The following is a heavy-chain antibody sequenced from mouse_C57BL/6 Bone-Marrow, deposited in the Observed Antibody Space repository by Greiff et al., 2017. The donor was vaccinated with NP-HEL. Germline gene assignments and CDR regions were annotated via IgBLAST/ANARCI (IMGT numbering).Heavy chain of an antibody. J-gene: IGHJ4*01. V-gene: IGHV2-2*01. CDR1: GFSLTSYG. CDR2: IWSGGST. Sequence: VQLVESGPGLVQPSQSLSITCTVSGFSLTSYGVHWVRQSPGKGLEWLGVIWSGGSTDYNAAFISRLSISKDNSKSQVFFKMNSLQADDTAIYYCARYYYGSPYAMDYWGQGTSVTVSS. D-gene: IGHD1-1*01. CDR3: ARYYYGSPYAMDY.